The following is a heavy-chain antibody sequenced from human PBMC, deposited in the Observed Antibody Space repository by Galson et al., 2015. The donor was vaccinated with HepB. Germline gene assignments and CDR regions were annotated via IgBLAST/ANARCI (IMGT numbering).Heavy chain of an antibody. D-gene: IGHD6-13*01. CDR1: GFSLSTSGMC. J-gene: IGHJ6*02. CDR3: ARIPTGPIAAAGPLVRYYYGMDV. CDR2: IDWDGDK. V-gene: IGHV2-70*01. Sequence: PALVKPTQTLTLTCTFSGFSLSTSGMCVSWIRQPPGKALEWLALIDWDGDKYYSTSLKTRLTISKDTSKNQVVLTMTNMDPVDTATYYCARIPTGPIAAAGPLVRYYYGMDVWGQGTTVTVSS.